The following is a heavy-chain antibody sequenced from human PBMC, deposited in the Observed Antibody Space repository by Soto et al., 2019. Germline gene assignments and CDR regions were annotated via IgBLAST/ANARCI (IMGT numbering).Heavy chain of an antibody. J-gene: IGHJ4*02. CDR3: ARERGGYSYGDY. D-gene: IGHD5-18*01. Sequence: QVQLVQSGAEVKKPGASVKVSCKASGYTFTSYGITWVRQAPGQGLEWMGWVNIYEGSTNYAQKFQDRVTMTTDTSTSTVYLELRSLRSDDTAIYYCARERGGYSYGDYWGQGTLVTVSS. CDR2: VNIYEGST. CDR1: GYTFTSYG. V-gene: IGHV1-18*01.